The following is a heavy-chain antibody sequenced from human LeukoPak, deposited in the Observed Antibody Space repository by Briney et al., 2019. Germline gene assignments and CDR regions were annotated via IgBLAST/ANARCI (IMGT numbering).Heavy chain of an antibody. Sequence: SGPTLVNPTQTLKLTCNFSGLSLSTSGVGVGWIRQPPGKALEWLALIYWDDDKRYRPSLKSRLTISKDTSKNQVVLTMTNMDPVDTATYYSAHRVALAYCGVDCYAFDYWGQGTLVTVSS. CDR3: AHRVALAYCGVDCYAFDY. J-gene: IGHJ4*02. CDR1: GLSLSTSGVG. D-gene: IGHD2-21*02. V-gene: IGHV2-5*02. CDR2: IYWDDDK.